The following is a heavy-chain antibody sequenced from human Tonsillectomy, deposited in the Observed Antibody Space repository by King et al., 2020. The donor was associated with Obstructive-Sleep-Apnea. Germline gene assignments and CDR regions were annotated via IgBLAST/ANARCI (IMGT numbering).Heavy chain of an antibody. V-gene: IGHV5-51*01. CDR3: ARPYYYDSSGYYPGAFDI. Sequence: QLVQSGAEVKKPGASLKISCKGSGYSFTSYWIGWVRQMPGKGLEWMGIIYPGDSDTRYSPSFQGQVTISADKSISTAYLQWSSLKASDTAMYYCARPYYYDSSGYYPGAFDIWGQGTMVTVSS. D-gene: IGHD3-22*01. CDR2: IYPGDSDT. J-gene: IGHJ3*02. CDR1: GYSFTSYW.